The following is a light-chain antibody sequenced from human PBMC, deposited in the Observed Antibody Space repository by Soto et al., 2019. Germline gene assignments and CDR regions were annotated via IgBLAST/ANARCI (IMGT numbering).Light chain of an antibody. J-gene: IGLJ2*01. V-gene: IGLV2-23*01. Sequence: QSALTQPASVSASPGEPITISCTGTSSDVGSYRLVSWYQQHPGKAPKLIIYEDDERPSGVANRFSGSKSGNTASLTISGLQAEHEADYYCSSYAGRSTFVVFGGGTKVTVL. CDR1: SSDVGSYRL. CDR2: EDD. CDR3: SSYAGRSTFVV.